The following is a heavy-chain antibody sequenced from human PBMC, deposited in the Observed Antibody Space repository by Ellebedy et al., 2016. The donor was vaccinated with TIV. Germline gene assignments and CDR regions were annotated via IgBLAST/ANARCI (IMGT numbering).Heavy chain of an antibody. J-gene: IGHJ4*02. D-gene: IGHD3-22*01. CDR1: GGSITNHY. CDR3: ARLSGQWF. CDR2: IDDSGNT. Sequence: MPSETLSLTCTVSGGSITNHYWSWIRQPPGKGLEWIGYIDDSGNTNYNPSLKSRVTMSVDTSKNQFSLKLSSVTAADTAMYYCARLSGQWFWGQGTLVTVSS. V-gene: IGHV4-59*11.